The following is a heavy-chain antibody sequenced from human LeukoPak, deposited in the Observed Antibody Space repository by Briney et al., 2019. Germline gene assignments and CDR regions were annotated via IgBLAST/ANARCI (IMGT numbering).Heavy chain of an antibody. J-gene: IGHJ1*01. CDR2: INHSGST. V-gene: IGHV4-34*01. Sequence: SETLSLTCAVYGGSFSGYYWSWIRQPSGKGLEWIGEINHSGSTNYNPSLKSRVTISVDTSKNQFSLKLSSVTAADTAVYYCARTDSGDGDYDYFQHWGQGTLITVSS. CDR3: ARTDSGDGDYDYFQH. D-gene: IGHD4-17*01. CDR1: GGSFSGYY.